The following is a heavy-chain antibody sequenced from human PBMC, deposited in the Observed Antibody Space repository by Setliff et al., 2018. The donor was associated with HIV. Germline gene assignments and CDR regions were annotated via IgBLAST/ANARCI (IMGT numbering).Heavy chain of an antibody. J-gene: IGHJ6*03. V-gene: IGHV4-59*11. Sequence: SETLSLTCTVSGGSMTGQYWSWIRQPPGQGLEWIGYIYSTGNTYYSPSLKSRVTISIDTSKNQFSLKLTSVTAADTAVYYCARLEPNYYYYYMDVWGKGTTVTVSS. CDR1: GGSMTGQY. CDR2: IYSTGNT. CDR3: ARLEPNYYYYYMDV. D-gene: IGHD1-1*01.